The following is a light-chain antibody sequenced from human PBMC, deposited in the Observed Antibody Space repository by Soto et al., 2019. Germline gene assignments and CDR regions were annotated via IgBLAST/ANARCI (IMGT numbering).Light chain of an antibody. J-gene: IGKJ3*01. CDR1: QSVSSN. V-gene: IGKV3-15*01. CDR2: GAS. CDR3: QPYNNWPFT. Sequence: EIVMTQSPATLSVSPGERATLSCRASQSVSSNLAWYQQKPGQAPRLLIYGASTRATGIPARFSGSGSGTEFTLTISSLQSEDFAVYYCQPYNNWPFTCGPGTKVDIK.